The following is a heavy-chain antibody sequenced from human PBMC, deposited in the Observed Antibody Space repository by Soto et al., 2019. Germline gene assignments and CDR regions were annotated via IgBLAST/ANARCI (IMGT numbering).Heavy chain of an antibody. CDR2: ISYDGSNK. D-gene: IGHD3-9*01. CDR1: GFTFSSYG. Sequence: PGGSLRLSCAASGFTFSSYGMHWVRQAPGKGLEWVAVISYDGSNKYYADSVKGRFTISRDNSKNTLYLQMNSLRAEDTAVYYCAKDPLVLRYFDWYPTGYFDYWGQGTLVTVS. V-gene: IGHV3-30*18. J-gene: IGHJ4*02. CDR3: AKDPLVLRYFDWYPTGYFDY.